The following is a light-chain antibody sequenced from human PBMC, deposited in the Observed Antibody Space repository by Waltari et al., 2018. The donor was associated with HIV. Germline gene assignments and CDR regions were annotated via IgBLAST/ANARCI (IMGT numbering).Light chain of an antibody. CDR1: SSNIGSNT. Sequence: QSVLTQPPSTSGTPGQRVTISCSGSSSNIGSNTVNWYQHLPGTAPKLLIYGNNQRPPGGPDRFSGSKSGTAASLAISGLQSEDEADYYCAAWDDSLNGLWVFGGGTKLTVL. CDR3: AAWDDSLNGLWV. V-gene: IGLV1-44*01. CDR2: GNN. J-gene: IGLJ3*02.